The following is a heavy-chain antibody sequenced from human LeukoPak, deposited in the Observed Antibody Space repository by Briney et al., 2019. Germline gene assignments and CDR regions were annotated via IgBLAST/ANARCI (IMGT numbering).Heavy chain of an antibody. D-gene: IGHD3-3*01. Sequence: PGGSLRLSCEASGFAFSSYAMTWVRRAPGKGLEWGSSISSSSSYIYYADSVKGRFTISRDNAKNSLYLQMNSLRAEDTAVYYCARETIFGVVITPAVAFDIWGQGTMVTVSS. V-gene: IGHV3-21*01. CDR1: GFAFSSYA. CDR3: ARETIFGVVITPAVAFDI. CDR2: ISSSSSYI. J-gene: IGHJ3*02.